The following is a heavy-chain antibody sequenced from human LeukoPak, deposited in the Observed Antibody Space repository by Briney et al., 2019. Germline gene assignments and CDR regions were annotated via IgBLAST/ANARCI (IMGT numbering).Heavy chain of an antibody. CDR2: IRGSGSTI. V-gene: IGHV3-48*03. Sequence: GGSLRLSCAASGFTFSSYEMNWVRQAPGKGLEWLSYIRGSGSTIYYADSAKGRFTISRDNAKNSLYLQMNSLGAEDTSVYYCARVGAFRGYFDYWGQGTLVTVSS. J-gene: IGHJ4*02. CDR3: ARVGAFRGYFDY. D-gene: IGHD3-16*01. CDR1: GFTFSSYE.